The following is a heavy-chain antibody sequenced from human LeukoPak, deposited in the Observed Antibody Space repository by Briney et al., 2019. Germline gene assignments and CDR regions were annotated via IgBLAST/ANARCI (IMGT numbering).Heavy chain of an antibody. Sequence: SGTLSLTCAVSGGSISSSNWWSWVRQPPGKGLEWIGEIYHSGSTNYNPSLKSRVTISVDKSKNQFSLKLTSVTAADTAVYYCARHSGHSSTNDAFDIWGQGTMVIVSS. CDR3: ARHSGHSSTNDAFDI. CDR2: IYHSGST. V-gene: IGHV4-4*02. CDR1: GGSISSSNW. D-gene: IGHD6-13*01. J-gene: IGHJ3*02.